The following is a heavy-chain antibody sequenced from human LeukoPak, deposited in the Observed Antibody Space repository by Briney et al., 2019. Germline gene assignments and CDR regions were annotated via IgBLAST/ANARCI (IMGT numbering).Heavy chain of an antibody. CDR3: AKDYFSGGWYYFDF. CDR2: ISGNGGST. Sequence: GGSLRLSCAASGFSFNTYAMSWVRQAPGKGLGWVSGISGNGGSTYYADSVKGRFTISRDNSKNTLYLQMNCLRADDTAIYYCAKDYFSGGWYYFDFWGQGTLVTVSS. J-gene: IGHJ4*02. D-gene: IGHD6-19*01. V-gene: IGHV3-23*01. CDR1: GFSFNTYA.